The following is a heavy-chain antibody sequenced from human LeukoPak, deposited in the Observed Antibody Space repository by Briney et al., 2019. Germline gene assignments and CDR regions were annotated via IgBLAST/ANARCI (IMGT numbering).Heavy chain of an antibody. J-gene: IGHJ4*02. CDR1: GGSIGSSSYY. Sequence: SETLSLTCTVSGGSIGSSSYYWGWIRQPPGKGLEWIGYIYYSGSTNYNPSLKSRVTISVDTSKNQFSLKLSSVTAADTAVYYCARGGGYYFDYWGQGTLVTVSS. CDR2: IYYSGST. D-gene: IGHD3-16*01. CDR3: ARGGGYYFDY. V-gene: IGHV4-61*05.